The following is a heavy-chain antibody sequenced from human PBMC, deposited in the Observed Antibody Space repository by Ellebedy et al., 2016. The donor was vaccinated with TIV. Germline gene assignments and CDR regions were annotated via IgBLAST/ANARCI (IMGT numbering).Heavy chain of an antibody. D-gene: IGHD2-15*01. CDR1: GFTFSSYW. J-gene: IGHJ2*01. CDR2: IKTDGSFT. V-gene: IGHV3-74*01. Sequence: GGSLRLSCAASGFTFSSYWMHWVRQVPGEGLVWVARIKTDGSFTSYAASVKGRFTISRDNAKNTVHLQMNSLGVEETAVYYCVRDAGSPGRDWHFDLWGRGTLVTVSS. CDR3: VRDAGSPGRDWHFDL.